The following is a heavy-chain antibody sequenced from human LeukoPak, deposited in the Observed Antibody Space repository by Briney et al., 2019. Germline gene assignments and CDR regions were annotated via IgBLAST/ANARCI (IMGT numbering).Heavy chain of an antibody. D-gene: IGHD2-15*01. J-gene: IGHJ5*02. V-gene: IGHV5-51*01. CDR3: ARQGHIVGGGWFDP. CDR1: GYSFSSYW. Sequence: GESLKISCQGSGYSFSSYWIGWVRQMPGKAPEWMGVIYPGDSDTSYRPPFQGQVTMSADKSTNTAYLQWRSLRASDSAMYYCARQGHIVGGGWFDPWGQGTPVTVSS. CDR2: IYPGDSDT.